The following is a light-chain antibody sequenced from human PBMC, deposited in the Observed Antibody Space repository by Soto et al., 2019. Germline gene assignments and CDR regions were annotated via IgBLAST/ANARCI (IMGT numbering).Light chain of an antibody. J-gene: IGLJ1*01. CDR3: CSYAGSNTFV. V-gene: IGLV2-23*01. CDR1: NSDVRNYNF. Sequence: QSALTQPASVSGSPGQSITISCTATNSDVRNYNFVSWYLQAPGKAPKLVIYEATKRPSGVSDRFSGSDSGDTASLTISGLQAEDESDYYCCSYAGSNTFVFGTGTKVTVL. CDR2: EAT.